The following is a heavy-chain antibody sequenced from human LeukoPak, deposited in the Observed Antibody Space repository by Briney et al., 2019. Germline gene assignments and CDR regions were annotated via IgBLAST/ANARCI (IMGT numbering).Heavy chain of an antibody. CDR2: IIPIFGIA. Sequence: GASVKVSCKASGGTFSSYAISWVRQAPGQGLEWMGRIIPIFGIANYAQKFQGRVTITADKSTSTAYMELSSLRSEDTAVYYCARRTADTATVNYYYGMDVWGQGTTVTVSS. J-gene: IGHJ6*02. V-gene: IGHV1-69*04. D-gene: IGHD5-18*01. CDR3: ARRTADTATVNYYYGMDV. CDR1: GGTFSSYA.